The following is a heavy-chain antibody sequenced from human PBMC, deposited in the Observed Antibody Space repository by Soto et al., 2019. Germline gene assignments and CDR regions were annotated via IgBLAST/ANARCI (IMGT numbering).Heavy chain of an antibody. CDR3: AKEVVVTDYFDY. Sequence: AGSLTLSCSASGFTFGSYGMHGVRQPPGKGQEWVAAISYDGRNKYYADSVKSRVTISRDNSKNTLYLQMNSLSAEDTAVYYCAKEVVVTDYFDYWGQGTLVTVSS. CDR2: ISYDGRNK. J-gene: IGHJ4*02. D-gene: IGHD2-21*02. V-gene: IGHV3-30*18. CDR1: GFTFGSYG.